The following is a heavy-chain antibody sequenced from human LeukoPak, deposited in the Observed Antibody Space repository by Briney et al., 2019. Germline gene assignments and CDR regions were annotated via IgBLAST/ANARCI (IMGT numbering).Heavy chain of an antibody. J-gene: IGHJ5*02. Sequence: ASVKVSCKASGYTFTNYAMNWVRQVPGQGLEWMGWIYTNTGNPTYAQGFTERFVFSLDTSVNTAYLQINSLKSEDTAVYYCARDNYGAEEGIGSSLVWLDPWGQGTLVTVSS. CDR3: ARDNYGAEEGIGSSLVWLDP. D-gene: IGHD6-13*01. V-gene: IGHV7-4-1*02. CDR1: GYTFTNYA. CDR2: IYTNTGNP.